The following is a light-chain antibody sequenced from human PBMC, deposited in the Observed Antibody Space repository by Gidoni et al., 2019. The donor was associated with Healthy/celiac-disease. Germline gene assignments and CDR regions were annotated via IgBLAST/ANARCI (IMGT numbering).Light chain of an antibody. V-gene: IGLV3-9*01. Sequence: SSELTQPLSVSVSLGQTARITCGANNIGSKNVHWYQQTPGQAPVLVIYRDSNRPSGIPERFSGANSGNTATLTISRAQAGDEADYYCQVWDSSTGGVFGGGTKLTVL. CDR1: NIGSKN. CDR3: QVWDSSTGGV. CDR2: RDS. J-gene: IGLJ2*01.